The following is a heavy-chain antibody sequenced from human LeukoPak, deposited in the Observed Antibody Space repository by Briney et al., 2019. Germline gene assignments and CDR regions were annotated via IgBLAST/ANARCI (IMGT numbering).Heavy chain of an antibody. CDR2: INSGGSRT. V-gene: IGHV3-74*01. D-gene: IGHD2/OR15-2a*01. CDR3: ARVDCDGTGCYDRHFDY. J-gene: IGHJ4*02. Sequence: PGGSLRLSCAASGITFSSYWMHWVRQAPGKGLVWVSRINSGGSRTSYADSVKGRFTISRDNAKNTLYLQMNSLRVEDTAVYYCARVDCDGTGCYDRHFDYWGQGTLVTVSS. CDR1: GITFSSYW.